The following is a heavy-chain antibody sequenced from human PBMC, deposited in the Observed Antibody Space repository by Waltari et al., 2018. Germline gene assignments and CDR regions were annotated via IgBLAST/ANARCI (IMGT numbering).Heavy chain of an antibody. D-gene: IGHD6-19*01. V-gene: IGHV3-48*01. CDR2: ISSSSSTI. CDR3: ARGIDSVAGAFDY. CDR1: GFTFSSYS. J-gene: IGHJ4*02. Sequence: EVQLVESGGGLVQPGGSLRLSCAASGFTFSSYSMNWVRQAPGKGLEWVSYISSSSSTIYYADSVKGRFTISRDNAKNSLYLQMNSLRAEDTAVYYCARGIDSVAGAFDYWGQGTLVTVSS.